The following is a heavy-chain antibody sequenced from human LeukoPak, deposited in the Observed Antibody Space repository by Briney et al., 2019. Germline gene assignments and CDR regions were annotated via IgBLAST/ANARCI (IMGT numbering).Heavy chain of an antibody. V-gene: IGHV3-33*01. Sequence: GRSLKLSCAASRFTFSNHGMHWVRHAPGKGLEWVAIIWYDGSQKYYADSVKGRFTISRDNSKNTLYLQMNSLRAEDTAVYYCARDRGVSYFDYWGQGTLVTVSS. CDR3: ARDRGVSYFDY. J-gene: IGHJ4*02. CDR2: IWYDGSQK. CDR1: RFTFSNHG.